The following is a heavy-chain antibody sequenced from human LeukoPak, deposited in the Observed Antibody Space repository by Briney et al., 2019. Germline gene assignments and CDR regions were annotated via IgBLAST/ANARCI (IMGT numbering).Heavy chain of an antibody. D-gene: IGHD4-17*01. CDR1: GFNFNSYS. J-gene: IGHJ3*02. Sequence: GSLRLSCEASGFNFNSYSFNWVRQAPGKGLEWISYINSVGGTTFYADSVKGRFTISRDNAKNTVYLQMDSLRAEDAAIYYCARSIMYGDHGEDIWGQGTVVAVSS. V-gene: IGHV3-48*04. CDR3: ARSIMYGDHGEDI. CDR2: INSVGGTT.